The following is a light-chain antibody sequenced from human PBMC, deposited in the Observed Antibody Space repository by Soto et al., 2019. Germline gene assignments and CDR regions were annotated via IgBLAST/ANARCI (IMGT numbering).Light chain of an antibody. CDR1: QSVGRDF. CDR2: GAS. V-gene: IGKV3-20*01. J-gene: IGKJ1*01. CDR3: HQYARSPRT. Sequence: EIVLTQSPATLSLSPGERATLSCRASQSVGRDFVAWYQQKPGQAPRFLIYGASSRATGIPDRFSGSGSGTDFTLTISRLEPEDFAVYYCHQYARSPRTFGQGTKVEI.